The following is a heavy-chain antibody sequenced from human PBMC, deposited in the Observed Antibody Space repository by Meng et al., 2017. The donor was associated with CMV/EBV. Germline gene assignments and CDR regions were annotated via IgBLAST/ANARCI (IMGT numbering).Heavy chain of an antibody. Sequence: GESLKISCAASGFTFSSYWMHWVRQAPGKGLVWVSRINSDGSSTSYADSVKGRFTISRDNAKNTLYLQMNSLRAEDTAVYYCARGRLGGSFDYWGQGTLVTSPQ. V-gene: IGHV3-74*01. D-gene: IGHD1-26*01. CDR2: INSDGSST. CDR3: ARGRLGGSFDY. J-gene: IGHJ4*02. CDR1: GFTFSSYW.